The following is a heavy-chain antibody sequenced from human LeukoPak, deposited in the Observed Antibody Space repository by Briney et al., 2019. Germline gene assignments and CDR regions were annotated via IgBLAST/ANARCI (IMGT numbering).Heavy chain of an antibody. CDR3: ARGPPYGSGSYYPGDY. J-gene: IGHJ4*02. Sequence: GGPLRLSCAASGFTFSSHWMHWVRQAPGKGLVWVSRINSDGSSTSYADSVKGRFTISRDNAKNTLYLQMNSLRAEDTAVYYCARGPPYGSGSYYPGDYWGQGTLVTVSS. D-gene: IGHD3-10*01. CDR2: INSDGSST. V-gene: IGHV3-74*01. CDR1: GFTFSSHW.